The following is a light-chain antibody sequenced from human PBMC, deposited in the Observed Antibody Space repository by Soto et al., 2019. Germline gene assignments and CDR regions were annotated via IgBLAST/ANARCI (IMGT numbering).Light chain of an antibody. Sequence: QSALTQPRSVSGSPGQSVTISCTGTSSDVGGYNYVSWYQQHPGKAPKLMIYDVSKRPSGVPDRFSGSKSGNTASLTISELQAEDEADYYCCSYAGSYTFYVFGTGTKLTVL. CDR3: CSYAGSYTFYV. J-gene: IGLJ1*01. V-gene: IGLV2-11*01. CDR2: DVS. CDR1: SSDVGGYNY.